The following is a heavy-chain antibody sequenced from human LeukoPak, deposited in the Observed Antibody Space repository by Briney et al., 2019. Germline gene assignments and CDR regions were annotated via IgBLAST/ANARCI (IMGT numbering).Heavy chain of an antibody. J-gene: IGHJ5*02. CDR1: GGTFSSYA. D-gene: IGHD5-18*01. V-gene: IGHV1-8*02. Sequence: ASVKVSCKASGGTFSSYAISWVRQATGQGLEWMGWMNPNSGSTLYAQKFQGRVTMTRDNSINTAYMELSSLRSEDTAVYYCASGNSYDPYNWLDPWGQGTLVTVSS. CDR2: MNPNSGST. CDR3: ASGNSYDPYNWLDP.